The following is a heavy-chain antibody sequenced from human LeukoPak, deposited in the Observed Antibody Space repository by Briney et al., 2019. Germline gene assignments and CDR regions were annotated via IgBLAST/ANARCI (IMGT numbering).Heavy chain of an antibody. CDR1: GFTFSSYW. CDR3: ARSPNCSGGSCYIFGYFDY. CDR2: IRQDGSEK. J-gene: IGHJ4*02. Sequence: PGGSLRLSCAASGFTFSSYWMSWVRQAPGKGLEWVANIRQDGSEKYYVDSVKGRFTISRDNAKNSLYLQMNSLRAEDTAVYYCARSPNCSGGSCYIFGYFDYWGQGTLVTVSS. V-gene: IGHV3-7*03. D-gene: IGHD2-15*01.